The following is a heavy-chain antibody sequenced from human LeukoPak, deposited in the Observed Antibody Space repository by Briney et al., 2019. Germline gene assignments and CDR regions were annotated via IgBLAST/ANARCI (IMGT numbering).Heavy chain of an antibody. CDR3: GLHKAWRSGGCYDAIYDY. Sequence: GGSLRLSSAGSGVIFSTYAMSCGRQAPGKGLEYVSSITGSAIATYYADSVKGRFTISRDNSKNTLYLQIDGLRAEAASVYYCGLHKAWRSGGCYDAIYDYWGQGTLVTVSS. V-gene: IGHV3-23*01. D-gene: IGHD4/OR15-4a*01. J-gene: IGHJ4*02. CDR2: ITGSAIAT. CDR1: GVIFSTYA.